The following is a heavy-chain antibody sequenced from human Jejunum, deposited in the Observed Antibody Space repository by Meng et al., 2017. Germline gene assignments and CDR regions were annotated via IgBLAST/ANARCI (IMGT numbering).Heavy chain of an antibody. J-gene: IGHJ4*02. CDR1: GGSLSGESL. D-gene: IGHD5-12*01. CDR3: ARAPLACLFVS. Sequence: QGQCLESGQGLVGPSGTLSRTGSVSGGSLSGESLWSWLRQPPGKGLEWIGESYLSDRTYYDPSLASRGTISVDHTRDRFSVTVASVTAADTGVYSCARAPLACLFVSWAKGRLVTVSS. CDR2: SYLSDRT. V-gene: IGHV4-4*02.